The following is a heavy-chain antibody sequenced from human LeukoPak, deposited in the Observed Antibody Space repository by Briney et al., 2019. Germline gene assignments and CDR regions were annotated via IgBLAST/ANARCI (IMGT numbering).Heavy chain of an antibody. V-gene: IGHV4-34*01. D-gene: IGHD6-13*01. Sequence: PSETLSLTCAGYGGSFSGYYWSWIRQPPGKGLEWIGEINHSGSTNYNPSLKSRVTISVDTSKNQFSLKLSSVTAADTAVYYCARGNFGSTTVIDYWGQGTLVTVSS. J-gene: IGHJ4*02. CDR3: ARGNFGSTTVIDY. CDR2: INHSGST. CDR1: GGSFSGYY.